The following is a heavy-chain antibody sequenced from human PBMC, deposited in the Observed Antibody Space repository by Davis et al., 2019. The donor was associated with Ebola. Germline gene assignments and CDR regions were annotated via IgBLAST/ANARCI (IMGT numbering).Heavy chain of an antibody. CDR1: GFVFSSYV. CDR3: AKDSSNVWFDV. CDR2: IGLSADT. V-gene: IGHV3-23*01. Sequence: PGGSLRLSCAASGFVFSSYVMSWVRRAPRKGLEWVSTIGLSADTYYADSVKGRFTISRDNSRNTLRLQMDSLRVEDTAIYYCAKDSSNVWFDVWGQGTMVTVSS. D-gene: IGHD2-2*01. J-gene: IGHJ3*01.